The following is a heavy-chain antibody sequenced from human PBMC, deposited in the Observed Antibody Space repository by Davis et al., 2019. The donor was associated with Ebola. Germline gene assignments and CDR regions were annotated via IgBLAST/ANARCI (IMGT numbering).Heavy chain of an antibody. J-gene: IGHJ6*02. CDR2: IWYDGSNK. D-gene: IGHD2-2*01. V-gene: IGHV3-33*01. CDR3: ARDSICHYGMDV. Sequence: GESLKISCAASGFTFSSYGMHWVRQAPGKGLEWVAVIWYDGSNKYYADSVKGRFTISRDNSKNTLYLQMNSLRAEDTAVYYCARDSICHYGMDVWGQGTTVTVSS. CDR1: GFTFSSYG.